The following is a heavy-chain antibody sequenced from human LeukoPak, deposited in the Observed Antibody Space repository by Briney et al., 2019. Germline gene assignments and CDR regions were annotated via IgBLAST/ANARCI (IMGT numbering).Heavy chain of an antibody. CDR1: GFTFSSYW. CDR3: VREIFGLDY. J-gene: IGHJ4*02. D-gene: IGHD3-10*01. V-gene: IGHV3-7*01. CDR2: INRDGSKK. Sequence: GGSLRLSCAASGFTFSSYWMNWVRQAPGKGLEWVANINRDGSKKYYVDSVKGRFTISRDNAKNSLYLQMNSLRAEDAAVYYCVREIFGLDYWGQVTLVTVSS.